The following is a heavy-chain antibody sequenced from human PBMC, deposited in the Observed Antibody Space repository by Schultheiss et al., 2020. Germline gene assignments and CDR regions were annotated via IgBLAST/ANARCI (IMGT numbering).Heavy chain of an antibody. CDR3: ARGSITGTIDWFDP. Sequence: ASVKVSCKASGYTFTSYGISWVRQAPGQGLEWMGWISAYNGNTNYAQKFQGWVTMTRDTSISTAYMELSRLRSDDTAVYYCARGSITGTIDWFDPWGQGTLVTGYS. V-gene: IGHV1-18*01. J-gene: IGHJ5*02. CDR1: GYTFTSYG. D-gene: IGHD1-20*01. CDR2: ISAYNGNT.